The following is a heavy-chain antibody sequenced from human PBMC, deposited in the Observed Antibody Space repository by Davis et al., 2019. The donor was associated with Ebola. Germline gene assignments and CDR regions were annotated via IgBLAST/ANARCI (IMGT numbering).Heavy chain of an antibody. CDR1: GFTFSSYA. CDR3: AKDRPLARPSPPNWFDP. Sequence: PGGSLRLSCAASGFTFSSYAMSWVRQAPGKGLEWVSAISGSGGSTYYADSVKGRFTISRDNSKNTLYLQMNSLRAEDTAVYYCAKDRPLARPSPPNWFDPWGQGTLVTVSS. CDR2: ISGSGGST. J-gene: IGHJ5*02. V-gene: IGHV3-23*01. D-gene: IGHD6-6*01.